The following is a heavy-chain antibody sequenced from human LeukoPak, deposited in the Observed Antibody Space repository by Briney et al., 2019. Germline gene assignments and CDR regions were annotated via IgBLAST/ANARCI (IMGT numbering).Heavy chain of an antibody. D-gene: IGHD2-2*02. V-gene: IGHV3-7*01. Sequence: GGSLRLSCAASGFTFSHFWMSWVRQAPGKGLEWVAYIKKTGSETYYVDSVKGRFTITRDNTRNSLYLQMSSLRAEDSAMYYCATYRHLPYWGQGILVTVSS. CDR3: ATYRHLPY. J-gene: IGHJ4*02. CDR2: IKKTGSET. CDR1: GFTFSHFW.